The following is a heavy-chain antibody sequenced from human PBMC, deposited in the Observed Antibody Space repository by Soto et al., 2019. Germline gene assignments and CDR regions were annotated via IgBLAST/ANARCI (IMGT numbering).Heavy chain of an antibody. V-gene: IGHV3-23*01. CDR3: AKDLVDIVATITYYFDY. D-gene: IGHD5-12*01. Sequence: EVQLLESGGGLVQPGGSLRLSCAASGFTFSSYAMSWVRQAPGKGLEWVSAISGSGGSTYYADSVKGRFTISRDNYKNTLYLQMNSLRAEDTAVYYCAKDLVDIVATITYYFDYWGQGTLVTVSS. CDR1: GFTFSSYA. CDR2: ISGSGGST. J-gene: IGHJ4*02.